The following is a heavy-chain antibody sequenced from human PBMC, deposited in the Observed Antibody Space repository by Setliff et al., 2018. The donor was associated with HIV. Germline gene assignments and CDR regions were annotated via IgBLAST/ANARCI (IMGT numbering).Heavy chain of an antibody. CDR2: FDPEDGET. Sequence: VASVKVSCKASGYSFTDFYIHWVQQAPGKGLQWMGYFDPEDGETVYAQKFQGRVTMTEDTSTNTAYMELSSLRSEDTAMYYCVTARDSHYYPPGYWGQGTLVTVSS. CDR3: VTARDSHYYPPGY. D-gene: IGHD1-26*01. CDR1: GYSFTDFY. V-gene: IGHV1-24*01. J-gene: IGHJ4*02.